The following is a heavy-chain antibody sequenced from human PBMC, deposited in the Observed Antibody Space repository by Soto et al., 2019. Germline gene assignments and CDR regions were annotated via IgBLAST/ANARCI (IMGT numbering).Heavy chain of an antibody. J-gene: IGHJ6*02. Sequence: SETLSLTCTVSGGSVSSSGYYWTWMRQHPGKGLEWIGYIYYSGSTQYNSSLKSRVSISIDTSKNQFSLKLSSVTAADTAVYYCARAGGLDVWGQGTTVTVSS. CDR1: GGSVSSSGYY. CDR2: IYYSGST. V-gene: IGHV4-31*03. CDR3: ARAGGLDV.